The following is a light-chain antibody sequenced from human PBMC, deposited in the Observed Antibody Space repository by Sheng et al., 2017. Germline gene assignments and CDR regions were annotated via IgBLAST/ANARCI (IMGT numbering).Light chain of an antibody. J-gene: IGKJ4*01. CDR2: GAI. V-gene: IGKV3-15*01. Sequence: EAVMTQSPATLSVSPGERATLSCRASQSVGGDVAWYQQKPGQAPRLLIFGAITRGTGVPARFSAVGSGTEFTLTISRLQSEDFAVYYCQQYNHWPATFGGGTRVDIK. CDR1: QSVGGD. CDR3: QQYNHWPAT.